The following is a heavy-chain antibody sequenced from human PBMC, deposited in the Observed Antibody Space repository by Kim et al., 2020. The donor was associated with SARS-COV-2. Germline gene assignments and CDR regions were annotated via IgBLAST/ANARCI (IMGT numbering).Heavy chain of an antibody. Sequence: SETLSLTCTVSGGSVSSGSYYWSWIRQPPGKGLEWIGYIYYSGSTNYNPSLKSRVTISVDTSKNQFSLKLSSVTAADTAVYYCAREGEMATTYYFDYWGQGTLVTVSS. CDR2: IYYSGST. D-gene: IGHD5-12*01. CDR1: GGSVSSGSYY. J-gene: IGHJ4*02. CDR3: AREGEMATTYYFDY. V-gene: IGHV4-61*01.